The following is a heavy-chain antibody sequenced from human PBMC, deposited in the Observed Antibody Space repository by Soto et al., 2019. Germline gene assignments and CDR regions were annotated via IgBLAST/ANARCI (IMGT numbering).Heavy chain of an antibody. Sequence: PSKTLYLTCTVSGGSISSSSYYWGWIRQPPGKGLEWIGSIYYSGSTYYNPSLKSRVTISVDTSKNQFSLKLSSVTAADTAVYYCARHKGGYYSGVDVWGQGTKVTVSS. CDR2: IYYSGST. J-gene: IGHJ6*02. CDR1: GGSISSSSYY. V-gene: IGHV4-39*01. D-gene: IGHD3-16*01. CDR3: ARHKGGYYSGVDV.